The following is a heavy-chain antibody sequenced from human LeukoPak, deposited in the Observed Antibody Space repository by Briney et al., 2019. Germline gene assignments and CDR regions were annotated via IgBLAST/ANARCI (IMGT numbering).Heavy chain of an antibody. Sequence: GGSLRLSCEASGFTFNTYAIYWVRQAPGRGLEWVSGICGSGGCTYYADSVKGRFTISRDNSKNTVYLQMNSLTADDTAVYYCAKTTVGYSSGRYPGWPADCWGQGTLVTVSS. J-gene: IGHJ4*02. D-gene: IGHD6-19*01. V-gene: IGHV3-23*01. CDR1: GFTFNTYA. CDR2: ICGSGGCT. CDR3: AKTTVGYSSGRYPGWPADC.